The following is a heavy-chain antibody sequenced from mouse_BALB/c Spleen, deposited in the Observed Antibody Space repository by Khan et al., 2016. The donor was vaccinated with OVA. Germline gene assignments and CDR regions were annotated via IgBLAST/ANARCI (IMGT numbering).Heavy chain of an antibody. CDR2: ISYSGTT. D-gene: IGHD1-2*01. Sequence: EVQLQESGPGLVKPSQSLSLTCTVTGYSITSGYGWNLIRQFPGNKLELMCYISYSGTTNYHPSLKSRFSITRTTSKNQFFLQLNSVTTEDRATYYCARTARIKYWGQGTTLTVSS. CDR3: ARTARIKY. J-gene: IGHJ2*01. V-gene: IGHV3-2*02. CDR1: GYSITSGYG.